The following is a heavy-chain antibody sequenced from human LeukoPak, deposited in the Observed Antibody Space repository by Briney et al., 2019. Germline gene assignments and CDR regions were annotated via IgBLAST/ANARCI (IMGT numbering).Heavy chain of an antibody. J-gene: IGHJ4*02. D-gene: IGHD3-22*01. CDR1: GFTFSSYV. Sequence: GGSLRLSCAASGFTFSSYVMCWVRQAPGKGLEYVSSISSNGGSTYYANSVKGRFTISRDNSKNTLYLQMGSLRAEDMAVYYCARGGQSKYDSSGYLNYFDYWGQGTLVTVSS. CDR3: ARGGQSKYDSSGYLNYFDY. CDR2: ISSNGGST. V-gene: IGHV3-64*01.